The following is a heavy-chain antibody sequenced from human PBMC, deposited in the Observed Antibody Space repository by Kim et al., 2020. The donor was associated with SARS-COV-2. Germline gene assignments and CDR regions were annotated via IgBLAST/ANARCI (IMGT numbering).Heavy chain of an antibody. V-gene: IGHV3-23*01. CDR3: AKGEWEDLPGIFDY. D-gene: IGHD1-26*01. Sequence: GGSLRLSCATSGFTFSNYAMRWVRQAPGKGLEWVSGISGSGRNTDYADSVKGRFTISRDNSKSTLYLQMNSLRAEDTAVYYCAKGEWEDLPGIFDYWGQG. CDR1: GFTFSNYA. CDR2: ISGSGRNT. J-gene: IGHJ4*02.